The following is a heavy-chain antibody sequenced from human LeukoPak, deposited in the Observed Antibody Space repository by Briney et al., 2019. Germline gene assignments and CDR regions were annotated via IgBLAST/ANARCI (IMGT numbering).Heavy chain of an antibody. D-gene: IGHD6-6*01. V-gene: IGHV4-34*01. CDR3: ARVFIAARQLDP. Sequence: SETLSLTCAVYGGSFSSYYWSWIRQPPGKGLEWIGEINHSGSTNYNPSLKSRVTISVDTSKNQFSLKLSSVTAADTAVYYCARVFIAARQLDPWGQGTLVTVSS. J-gene: IGHJ5*02. CDR1: GGSFSSYY. CDR2: INHSGST.